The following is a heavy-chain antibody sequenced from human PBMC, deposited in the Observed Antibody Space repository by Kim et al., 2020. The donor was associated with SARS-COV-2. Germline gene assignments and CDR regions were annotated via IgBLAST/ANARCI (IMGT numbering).Heavy chain of an antibody. CDR3: ARHNTPSSWVDY. D-gene: IGHD6-13*01. J-gene: IGHJ4*02. Sequence: SNSPSFQDQVTISADTSISTAYLQWSSLKASDTAIYYCARHNTPSSWVDYWGQGTLVTVSS. V-gene: IGHV5-51*01.